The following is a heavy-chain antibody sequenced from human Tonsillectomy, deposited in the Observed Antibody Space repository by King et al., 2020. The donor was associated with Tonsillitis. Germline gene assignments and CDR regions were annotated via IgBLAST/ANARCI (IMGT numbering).Heavy chain of an antibody. CDR3: AKFLFEWLLPDDAFDI. Sequence: VQLVESGGGLVQPGGSLRLSCATSGFTFSSYAMTWVRQAPGEGLEWVSGITGSCGTTYYADSVKGRFTIARDNSKNTVYLEMNNLSAEDTAVYYWAKFLFEWLLPDDAFDIWGQGTLVTVSS. V-gene: IGHV3-23*04. CDR2: ITGSCGTT. D-gene: IGHD3-9*01. J-gene: IGHJ3*02. CDR1: GFTFSSYA.